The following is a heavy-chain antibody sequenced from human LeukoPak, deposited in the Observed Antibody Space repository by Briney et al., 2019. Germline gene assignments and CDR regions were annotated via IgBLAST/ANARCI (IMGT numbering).Heavy chain of an antibody. V-gene: IGHV3-15*01. D-gene: IGHD5-12*01. CDR1: GFTFSNAW. CDR2: IKSKTDGGTT. J-gene: IGHJ4*02. CDR3: TTSLSGYDFLFDY. Sequence: GGSLRLSCAASGFTFSNAWMSWVHQAPGKGLEWVGRIKSKTDGGTTDYAAPVKDRFTFSRDDSKNTLYLQMNNLQTEDTAVYYCTTSLSGYDFLFDYWGQGTLVTVSS.